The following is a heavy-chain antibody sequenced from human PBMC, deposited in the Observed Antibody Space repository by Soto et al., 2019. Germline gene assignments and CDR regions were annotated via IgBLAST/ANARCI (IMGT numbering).Heavy chain of an antibody. CDR2: ISYDGSHK. D-gene: IGHD4-4*01. V-gene: IGHV3-30*18. Sequence: PGGSLRLSCGALGFTFSSYGMHWVRQAPGKGLEWVAVISYDGSHKYYADSVKGRFTISRDNSKNTLYLQMNSLRAEDTAVYFCAKGVLQDYYYYYMAVWGKGTTVTVSS. CDR1: GFTFSSYG. J-gene: IGHJ6*03. CDR3: AKGVLQDYYYYYMAV.